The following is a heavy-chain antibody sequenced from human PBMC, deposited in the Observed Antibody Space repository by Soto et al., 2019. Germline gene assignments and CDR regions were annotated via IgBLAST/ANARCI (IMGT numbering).Heavy chain of an antibody. CDR2: IGSAGDT. D-gene: IGHD2-2*01. CDR1: GFTFSNYN. CDR3: ARGFCSSTNFDPSDYKFGIEV. J-gene: IGHJ6*02. V-gene: IGHV3-13*01. Sequence: GGSLRLSCTASGFTFSNYNMHWVRQATGKGLEWVSAIGSAGDTYYQGSVKGRFPVSRENAKNSFYLQMDSLRAEDTAVYYCARGFCSSTNFDPSDYKFGIEVWGQGTTVTVSS.